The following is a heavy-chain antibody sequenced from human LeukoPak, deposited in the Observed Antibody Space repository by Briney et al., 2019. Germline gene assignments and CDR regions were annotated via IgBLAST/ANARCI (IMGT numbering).Heavy chain of an antibody. CDR3: AREHTAMDHYYYYGMDV. Sequence: GASVKVSCKTSGYTFTSYDINWVRQATGQGLEWMGWMNPNSGNTGYAQKFQGRVTMTRNTSISTAYMELSSLRSEDTAVYYCAREHTAMDHYYYYGMDVWGQGTTVTVSS. V-gene: IGHV1-8*01. CDR2: MNPNSGNT. D-gene: IGHD5-18*01. CDR1: GYTFTSYD. J-gene: IGHJ6*02.